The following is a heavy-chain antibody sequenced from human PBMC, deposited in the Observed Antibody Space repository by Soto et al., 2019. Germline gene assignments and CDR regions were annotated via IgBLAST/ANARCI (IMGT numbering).Heavy chain of an antibody. CDR2: IIPILGIA. Sequence: QVQLVQSGAEVKKPGSSVKVSCKASGGTFSSYTISWVRQAPGQGLAWMGRIIPILGIANYAQKVQGRVTITADKAKSPADRELSSLRSEDTAVYYFASHGRRTSCSTYWGPGTLVTVSS. D-gene: IGHD2-2*01. V-gene: IGHV1-69*02. CDR1: GGTFSSYT. J-gene: IGHJ4*02. CDR3: ASHGRRTSCSTY.